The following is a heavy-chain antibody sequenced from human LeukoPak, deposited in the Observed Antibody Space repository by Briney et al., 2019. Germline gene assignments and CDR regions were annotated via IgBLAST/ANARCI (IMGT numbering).Heavy chain of an antibody. CDR3: ARVAAGATARWFDP. V-gene: IGHV4-39*01. Sequence: SETLSLTCTVSGGSISSSSYYWGWIRQPPGKGLEWIGIIYYSGSTFYNPSLKSRVTISVDTSKNQFSLKLSSVTAADTAVYYCARVAAGATARWFDPWGQGTLVTVSS. D-gene: IGHD1-26*01. CDR2: IYYSGST. CDR1: GGSISSSSYY. J-gene: IGHJ5*02.